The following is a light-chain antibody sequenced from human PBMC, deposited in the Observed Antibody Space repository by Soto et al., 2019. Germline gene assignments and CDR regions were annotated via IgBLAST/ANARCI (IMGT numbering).Light chain of an antibody. CDR1: PSDVGGSNS. J-gene: IGLJ2*01. V-gene: IGLV2-8*01. Sequence: QSALTQPPSASGSPGQSVTISCTGTPSDVGGSNSVSWYQQHPGKAPNLMIYDVNNRPSGVPDRSSGSKSGNTASLTVSWLQYADEAYYFCSSFAPSDVVFGGGTKLTVL. CDR3: SSFAPSDVV. CDR2: DVN.